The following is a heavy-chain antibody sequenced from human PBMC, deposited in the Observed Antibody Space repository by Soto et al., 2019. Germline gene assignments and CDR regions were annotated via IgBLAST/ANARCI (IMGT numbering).Heavy chain of an antibody. Sequence: QVLLLESGGGVVQPGRSLRLSCAASGFTFSSYAVHWVRQAPGKGLEWVAVMSYDGSYKYYVDSVKGRFTISRDNSKNTLYLQMDSLRGEDTAVYYCAKDSSNPPPAYGMDVWGQGTTVTVSS. CDR2: MSYDGSYK. CDR3: AKDSSNPPPAYGMDV. CDR1: GFTFSSYA. V-gene: IGHV3-30*04. J-gene: IGHJ6*02.